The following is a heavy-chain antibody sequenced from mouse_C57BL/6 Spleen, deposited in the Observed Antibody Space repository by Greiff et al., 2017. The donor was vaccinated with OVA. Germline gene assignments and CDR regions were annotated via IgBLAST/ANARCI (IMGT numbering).Heavy chain of an antibody. V-gene: IGHV3-6*01. CDR3: ARGRDYYGSSPLWYFDV. CDR1: GYSITSGYY. D-gene: IGHD1-1*01. Sequence: EVKLQESGPGLVKPSQSLSLTCSVTGYSITSGYYWNWIRQFPGNKLEWMGYISYDGSNNYNPSLKNRISITRDTSKNQFFLKLNSVTTEDTATYYCARGRDYYGSSPLWYFDVWGTGTTVTVSS. CDR2: ISYDGSN. J-gene: IGHJ1*03.